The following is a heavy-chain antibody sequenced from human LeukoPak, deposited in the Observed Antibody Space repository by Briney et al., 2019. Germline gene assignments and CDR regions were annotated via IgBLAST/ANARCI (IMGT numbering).Heavy chain of an antibody. D-gene: IGHD3-22*01. CDR1: GGSISGYY. V-gene: IGHV4-59*01. CDR3: ARGFYYDSSGYYP. CDR2: FYYSGST. Sequence: SETLSLTCTVSGGSISGYYWSWIRQPPGKGLEWIGYFYYSGSTNYNPSLKSRVTISVDTSKNHFSLRLSSVTAADTAVYYCARGFYYDSSGYYPWGQGTLVTVSS. J-gene: IGHJ5*02.